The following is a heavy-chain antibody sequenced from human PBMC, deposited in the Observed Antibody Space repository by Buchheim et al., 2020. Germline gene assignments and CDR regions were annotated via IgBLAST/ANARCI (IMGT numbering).Heavy chain of an antibody. CDR3: SNWGSSGWYPND. Sequence: EVQLLESGGGLVQPGGSLRLSCAASGFTFSSYAMSWVRQAPGKGLEWVSIIFSGGSTYYAASFRGRFTISGANSRKTLYLQMNSLRVEDTAVYYCSNWGSSGWYPNDWGQGTL. CDR1: GFTFSSYA. D-gene: IGHD6-19*01. J-gene: IGHJ4*02. CDR2: IIFSGGST. V-gene: IGHV3-23*01.